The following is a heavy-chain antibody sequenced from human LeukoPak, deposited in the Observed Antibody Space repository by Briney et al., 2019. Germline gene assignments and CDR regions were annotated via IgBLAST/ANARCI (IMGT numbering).Heavy chain of an antibody. CDR1: GFTFSTYA. J-gene: IGHJ4*02. CDR2: ISTNGDST. V-gene: IGHV3-64D*09. CDR3: VKLDGGYYYQT. D-gene: IGHD3-10*01. Sequence: GGSLRLSCSASGFTFSTYAMHWVRQAPGKGLEYVSAISTNGDSTYYADSVKGRFTISRDNSKNTLFLQMSSLRTEDTAMYYCVKLDGGYYYQTRGQGTLVTVS.